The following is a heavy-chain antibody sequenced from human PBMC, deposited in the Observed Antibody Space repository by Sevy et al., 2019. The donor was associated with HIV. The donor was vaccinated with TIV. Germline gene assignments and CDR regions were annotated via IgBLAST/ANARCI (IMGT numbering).Heavy chain of an antibody. D-gene: IGHD3-22*01. CDR1: GYTFTGYY. Sequence: ASVKVSCKASGYTFTGYYMHWVRQTPGKGLEWMGTFDPEDGETIYAQKFQGRVIMTEDTSADTAHMDLSSLTSEDTAVYYCATTKDYYDSSGYPFDYWGQGTLVTVSS. CDR2: FDPEDGET. CDR3: ATTKDYYDSSGYPFDY. V-gene: IGHV1-24*01. J-gene: IGHJ4*02.